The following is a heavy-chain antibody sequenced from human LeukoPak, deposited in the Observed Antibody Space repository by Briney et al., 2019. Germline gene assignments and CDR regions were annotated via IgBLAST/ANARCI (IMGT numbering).Heavy chain of an antibody. J-gene: IGHJ4*02. CDR2: IWYDGSNK. CDR1: GFTFSSYG. Sequence: PGGSLRLSCAASGFTFSSYGMHWVRHAPGKGLEWVAVIWYDGSNKYYADSVEGRFTISRDNSKNTLYLQMNSLRAEDTAVYYCARDTPSGIAAAGTWPIDYWGQGTLVTVSS. CDR3: ARDTPSGIAAAGTWPIDY. V-gene: IGHV3-33*01. D-gene: IGHD6-13*01.